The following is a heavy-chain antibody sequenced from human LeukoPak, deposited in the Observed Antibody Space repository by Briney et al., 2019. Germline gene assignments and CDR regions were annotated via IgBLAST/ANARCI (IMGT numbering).Heavy chain of an antibody. CDR1: GGSISSGGYY. CDR3: ARVYYDFWSGYPYYYYMDV. Sequence: SQTLSLTCTVSGGSISSGGYYWSWIRQPPGKGLEWIGYIYHSGSTYYNPSLKSRVTISVDRSKNQFSLKLSSVTAADTAVYYCARVYYDFWSGYPYYYYMDVWGKGTTVTVSS. CDR2: IYHSGST. J-gene: IGHJ6*03. D-gene: IGHD3-3*01. V-gene: IGHV4-30-2*01.